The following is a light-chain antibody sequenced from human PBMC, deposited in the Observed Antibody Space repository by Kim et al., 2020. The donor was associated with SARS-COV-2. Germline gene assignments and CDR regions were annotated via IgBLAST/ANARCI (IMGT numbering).Light chain of an antibody. CDR3: LQHRTYPIT. CDR1: QDIGND. J-gene: IGKJ5*01. Sequence: ASGGDRVTITGRASQDIGNDLGWYQQSPGRAPKRLIYGASNLQSGVPSRFSGSGSETEFTLTINSLQPEDFATYFCLQHRTYPITFGQGTRLEIK. CDR2: GAS. V-gene: IGKV1-17*01.